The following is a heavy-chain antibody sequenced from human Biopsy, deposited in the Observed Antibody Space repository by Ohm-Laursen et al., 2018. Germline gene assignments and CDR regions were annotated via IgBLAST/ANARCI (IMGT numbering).Heavy chain of an antibody. J-gene: IGHJ6*02. CDR3: ARDETGSSVFGPYYYGMDV. CDR1: GYSFTKYY. Sequence: ASVKVSCKASGYSFTKYYINWVRQAPGQGLEWVGIINPTGGTVSYAEKFQGRVTLTRGTSTGTVYLELNSLISEDTALYYCARDETGSSVFGPYYYGMDVWGQGTTVTVSS. D-gene: IGHD3-9*01. CDR2: INPTGGTV. V-gene: IGHV1-46*01.